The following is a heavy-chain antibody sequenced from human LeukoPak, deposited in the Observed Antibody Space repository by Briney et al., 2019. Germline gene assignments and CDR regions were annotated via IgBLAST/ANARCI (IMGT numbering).Heavy chain of an antibody. J-gene: IGHJ4*02. Sequence: PSETLSLTCAVYGGSFSGYYWSWIRQPPGKGLEWIGEINHSGSTNYNPSLKSRVTISVDTSKNQFSLKLSSVTAADTAVYYCARGRITMVRGVIQSIYFDYWGQGTLVTVSS. V-gene: IGHV4-34*01. CDR2: INHSGST. CDR3: ARGRITMVRGVIQSIYFDY. D-gene: IGHD3-10*01. CDR1: GGSFSGYY.